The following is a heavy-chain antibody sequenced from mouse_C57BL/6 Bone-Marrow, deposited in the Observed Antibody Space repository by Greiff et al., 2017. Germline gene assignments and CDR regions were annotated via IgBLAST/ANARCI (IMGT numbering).Heavy chain of an antibody. CDR1: GYTFTDYY. CDR3: ARDCYFDY. V-gene: IGHV1-26*01. CDR2: INPNNGGT. J-gene: IGHJ2*01. Sequence: VQLQQSGPELVKPGASVKISCKASGYTFTDYYMNWVKQSHGKSLEWIGDINPNNGGTSYNQKFKGKATLTVDKSSSTAYMELRSLTSEDSAVYYCARDCYFDYWGQGTTLTVSS.